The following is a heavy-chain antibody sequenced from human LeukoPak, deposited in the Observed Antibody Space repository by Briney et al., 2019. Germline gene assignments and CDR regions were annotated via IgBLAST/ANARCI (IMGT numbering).Heavy chain of an antibody. CDR2: IFYGGST. Sequence: PSETLSLTCTVSGGSISSYYWNWIRQPPGKGLEWIGYIFYGGSTNYNPSLKSRVTISVDTSKNQFSLKLSSVTAADTAVYYCARGVYCYGYGFDYWGQGTLVTVSS. CDR1: GGSISSYY. J-gene: IGHJ4*02. D-gene: IGHD5-18*01. V-gene: IGHV4-59*01. CDR3: ARGVYCYGYGFDY.